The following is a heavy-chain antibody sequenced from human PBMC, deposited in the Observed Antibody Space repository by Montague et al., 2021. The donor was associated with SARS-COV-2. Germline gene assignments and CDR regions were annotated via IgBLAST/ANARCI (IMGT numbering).Heavy chain of an antibody. J-gene: IGHJ4*02. Sequence: SLRLSCAASGFTFPDYAMHWVRQAPGKGLEWVSGINWNGNSRGYADSVKGRFTISRDNAANSLFLQMNSLRPEDTALYYCAAATYGSIAYWGQGNLVTVSS. CDR2: INWNGNSR. CDR1: GFTFPDYA. V-gene: IGHV3-9*01. D-gene: IGHD3-10*01. CDR3: AAATYGSIAY.